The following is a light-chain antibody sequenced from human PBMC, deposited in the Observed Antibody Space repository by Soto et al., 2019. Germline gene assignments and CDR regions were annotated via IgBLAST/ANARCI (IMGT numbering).Light chain of an antibody. Sequence: VMTQAPATLSVSPGEGATLSCRASQTVNNNVAWYQLKDGQVPRLLIYGASTRATDIPARFSGSGSGTDFTLTISSLEPEDFAVYYCQQRGTFGGGTKVDIK. V-gene: IGKV3-15*01. J-gene: IGKJ4*01. CDR2: GAS. CDR3: QQRGT. CDR1: QTVNNN.